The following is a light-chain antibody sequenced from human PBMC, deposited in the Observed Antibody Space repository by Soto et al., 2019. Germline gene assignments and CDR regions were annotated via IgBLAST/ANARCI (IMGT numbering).Light chain of an antibody. J-gene: IGKJ5*01. CDR3: MQGSHSPIT. CDR1: QTFLYSSHIKNY. CDR2: KVS. V-gene: IGKV2-30*01. Sequence: DMVRTQSPDSLALSLGERSSMKXKSNQTFLYSSHIKNYFIWFKQVPAQSPRGLSYKVSNRDYGGPDRFSGSGSATDFTRKISRVEAEDVGVYYGMQGSHSPITFGQGTRLEIK.